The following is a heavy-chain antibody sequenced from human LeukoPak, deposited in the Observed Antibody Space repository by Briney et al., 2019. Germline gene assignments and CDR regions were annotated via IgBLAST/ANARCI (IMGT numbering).Heavy chain of an antibody. V-gene: IGHV4-59*01. CDR1: GGSISSYY. CDR2: IYYSGST. Sequence: SETLSLTCTVSGGSISSYYWSWIRQPPGKGLEWIGYIYYSGSTNYNPSLKSRVTISVDTSKNQFSPKLSSVTAADTAVYYCARDNSGSAFDIWGQGTMVTVSS. D-gene: IGHD6-19*01. CDR3: ARDNSGSAFDI. J-gene: IGHJ3*02.